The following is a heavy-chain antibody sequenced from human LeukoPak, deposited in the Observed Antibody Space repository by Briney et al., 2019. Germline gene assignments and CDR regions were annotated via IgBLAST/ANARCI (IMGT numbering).Heavy chain of an antibody. D-gene: IGHD4-11*01. V-gene: IGHV3-23*01. J-gene: IGHJ2*01. CDR1: GFTFSTYA. CDR2: ISGSGGST. CDR3: AKFHSNYVAYWYFDL. Sequence: GGSLRLSCAASGFTFSTYAMSWVRQAPGKGLEWVSAISGSGGSTYYADSVKGRLTISRDNSKNTLYLQMNSLRAEDTAVYYCAKFHSNYVAYWYFDLWGRGTLVTVSS.